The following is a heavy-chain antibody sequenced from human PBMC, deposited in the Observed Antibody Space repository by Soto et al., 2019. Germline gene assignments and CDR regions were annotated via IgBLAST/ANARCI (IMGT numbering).Heavy chain of an antibody. CDR3: AKFHGSGTYYNFPDY. J-gene: IGHJ4*02. Sequence: EVHLLESGGGLVQPGGSLRLSCAASGFTFSTNAMSWVRQAPGKGLEWVSTISDSGGSTYYAASVKGRFTISRDNSKNTLYLLMNSLSAEDTALYYCAKFHGSGTYYNFPDYWGQGTLVTVSS. D-gene: IGHD3-10*01. V-gene: IGHV3-23*01. CDR2: ISDSGGST. CDR1: GFTFSTNA.